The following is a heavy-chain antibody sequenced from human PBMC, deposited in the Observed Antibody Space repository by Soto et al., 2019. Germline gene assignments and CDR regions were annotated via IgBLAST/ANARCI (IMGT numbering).Heavy chain of an antibody. Sequence: GGSLRLSCGASGFTFSIYWMSWVRQAPGKGLEWLTNIKPDGSEKSYVGSVKGRFTISRDNANNLLFLQMNYLRAEDTALYYCARDGPWAFDLWGQGTLVTVSS. CDR1: GFTFSIYW. CDR2: IKPDGSEK. CDR3: ARDGPWAFDL. V-gene: IGHV3-7*01. J-gene: IGHJ3*01.